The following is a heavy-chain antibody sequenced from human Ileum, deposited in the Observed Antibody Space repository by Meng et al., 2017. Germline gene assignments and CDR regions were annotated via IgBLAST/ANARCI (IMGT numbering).Heavy chain of an antibody. CDR2: INSDGSST. CDR1: GFTFSSYW. J-gene: IGHJ4*02. D-gene: IGHD3-22*01. CDR3: ARGLSGSYGFFDY. Sequence: VELCEDCGGLVQPGVSLRLSCAASGFTFSSYWMHWVRQAPGKGLVWVSRINSDGSSTSYADSVKGRFTISRDNAKNTLYLQMNSLRAEDTAVYYCARGLSGSYGFFDYWSQGTLVTVSS. V-gene: IGHV3-74*01.